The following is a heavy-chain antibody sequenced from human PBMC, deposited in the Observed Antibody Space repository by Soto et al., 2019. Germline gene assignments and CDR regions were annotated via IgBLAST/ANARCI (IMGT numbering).Heavy chain of an antibody. D-gene: IGHD1-26*01. CDR1: GGSIRSYY. Sequence: PSETLSLTCTVSGGSIRSYYWSWIRQPAGKPLEWIGRIYTSGSTNYNPSLKSRVTMSVDTSKNQFSLNLSSVTAADTAVYYCAREGASGFGMDVWGQGTTVTVPS. J-gene: IGHJ6*02. V-gene: IGHV4-4*07. CDR2: IYTSGST. CDR3: AREGASGFGMDV.